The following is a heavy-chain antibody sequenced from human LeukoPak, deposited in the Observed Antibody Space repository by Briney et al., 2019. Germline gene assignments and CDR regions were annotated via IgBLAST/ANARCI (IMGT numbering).Heavy chain of an antibody. D-gene: IGHD3-3*01. CDR2: IIPIFGTA. Sequence: ASVKVSCKASGGTLSSYAISWVPQAPGQGLEWMGGIIPIFGTANYAQKFQGRVTITTDESTSTAYMELSSLRSEDTAVYYCARGFWSGTNGFDYWGQGTLVTVSS. V-gene: IGHV1-69*05. CDR1: GGTLSSYA. CDR3: ARGFWSGTNGFDY. J-gene: IGHJ4*02.